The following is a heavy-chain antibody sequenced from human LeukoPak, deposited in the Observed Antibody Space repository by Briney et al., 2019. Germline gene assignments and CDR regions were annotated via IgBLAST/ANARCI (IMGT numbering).Heavy chain of an antibody. D-gene: IGHD5-18*01. CDR3: LQTIQRLRDPFSVIQTGNWFSP. CDR2: INPNSGNA. J-gene: IGHJ5*02. CDR1: GYTFITYD. Sequence: ASVKVSCKASGYTFITYDINWVRQATGQGPEWMGWINPNSGNAGYGKKFQGRVHLTRNTSTSTVYMAFSRLESDDTAIYSSLQTIQRLRDPFSVIQTGNWFSPWGQGTPVTVSS. V-gene: IGHV1-8*01.